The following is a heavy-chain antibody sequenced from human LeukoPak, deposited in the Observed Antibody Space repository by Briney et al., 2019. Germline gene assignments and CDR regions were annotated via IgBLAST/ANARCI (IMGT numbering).Heavy chain of an antibody. CDR2: IQNDEIDK. J-gene: IGHJ3*02. V-gene: IGHV3-30*02. D-gene: IGHD3-10*01. CDR1: GFTFTTYG. Sequence: PGGSLRLSCAASGFTFTTYGMHWVRQAPGKGLEWVAFIQNDEIDKFYADSVKGRFTVSRDNSRNTLYLQMNSLRDDDTAVYYCAKVLGITMVPPAPDAFDIWGQGTMVTVSS. CDR3: AKVLGITMVPPAPDAFDI.